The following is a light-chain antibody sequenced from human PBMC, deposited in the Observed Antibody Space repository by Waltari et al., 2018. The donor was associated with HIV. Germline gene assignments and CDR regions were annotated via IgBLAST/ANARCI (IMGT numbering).Light chain of an antibody. Sequence: DIQLTQSPSSVSASVVDRVTITCRASQNILNWLAWYQQKPGRDAKILIYSASDWKYAVPSSCSGSGAGTDFSLTISSLQPEDFATYYYQQANSIPRTFGQGTNVEI. CDR1: QNILNW. J-gene: IGKJ1*01. V-gene: IGKV1-12*01. CDR2: SAS. CDR3: QQANSIPRT.